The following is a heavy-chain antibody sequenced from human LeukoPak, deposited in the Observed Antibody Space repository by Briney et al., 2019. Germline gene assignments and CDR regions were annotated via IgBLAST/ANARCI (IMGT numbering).Heavy chain of an antibody. J-gene: IGHJ3*02. D-gene: IGHD3-10*01. CDR2: ISHTGST. Sequence: SGTLCLTCTVSGASMNGHYWSWVRQSPEKGLEWIGYISHTGSTNYNPFLKSRVTMSVDTSKKQFSLKLSSVTAADTAIYYCARDQISINALDIWGQGTLVTVSS. CDR3: ARDQISINALDI. CDR1: GASMNGHY. V-gene: IGHV4-59*11.